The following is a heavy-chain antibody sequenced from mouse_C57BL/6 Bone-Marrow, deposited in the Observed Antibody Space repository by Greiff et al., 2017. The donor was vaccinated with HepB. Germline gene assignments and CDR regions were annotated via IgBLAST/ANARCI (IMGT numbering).Heavy chain of an antibody. D-gene: IGHD2-3*01. J-gene: IGHJ2*01. CDR3: AKTYDGDRYYFDY. CDR1: GYSITSCYY. V-gene: IGHV3-6*01. CDR2: ISYDGSN. Sequence: EVKLQESGPGLVKPSQSLSLTCSVTGYSITSCYYWNWIRQFPGNKLEWLGYISYDGSNNYNPSIKNRITITLDTSYNQVFLKLNTVTTEDTATYYCAKTYDGDRYYFDYWGQGTTLTVSS.